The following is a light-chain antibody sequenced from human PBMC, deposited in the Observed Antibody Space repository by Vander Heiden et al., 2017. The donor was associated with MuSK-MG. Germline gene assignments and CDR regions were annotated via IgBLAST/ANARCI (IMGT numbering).Light chain of an antibody. Sequence: IEMTQSPSSVPASVGDRVTLSCRASQGIGNWVACYQPKPGKAPNLLIYRASTLHGGVPSRFSVSRSGTDFTLTISNREPEDFATSFCQEATGLPLTFGGGTKVE. CDR2: RAS. V-gene: IGKV1-12*01. CDR1: QGIGNW. J-gene: IGKJ4*01. CDR3: QEATGLPLT.